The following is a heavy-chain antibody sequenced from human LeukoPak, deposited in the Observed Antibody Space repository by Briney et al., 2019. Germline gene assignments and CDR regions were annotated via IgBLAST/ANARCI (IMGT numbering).Heavy chain of an antibody. J-gene: IGHJ6*02. CDR2: IIPILGIA. D-gene: IGHD6-13*01. CDR3: ARDEYSSSWYGDYYYCMDV. Sequence: GASVKVSCKASGGTFSSYTISWVRQAPGQGLEWMGRIIPILGIANYAQKFQGRVTITADKSTSTAYMELSSLRSEDTAVYYCARDEYSSSWYGDYYYCMDVWGQGTTVTVSS. CDR1: GGTFSSYT. V-gene: IGHV1-69*04.